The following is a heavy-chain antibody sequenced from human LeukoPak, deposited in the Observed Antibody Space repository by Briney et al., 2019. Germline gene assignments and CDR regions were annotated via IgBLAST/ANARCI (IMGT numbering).Heavy chain of an antibody. Sequence: PSETLSLTCSVSGDSIRSYYWSWIRQPAGKGLEWIGRISTSGRTNYNPSLRSRVSLSVDTSNSQFSLKLTSVTAADTAVYYCARDLKVVNVHYYYYMDVWGKGTTVTVSS. CDR1: GDSIRSYY. CDR2: ISTSGRT. J-gene: IGHJ6*03. V-gene: IGHV4-4*07. CDR3: ARDLKVVNVHYYYYMDV. D-gene: IGHD3-22*01.